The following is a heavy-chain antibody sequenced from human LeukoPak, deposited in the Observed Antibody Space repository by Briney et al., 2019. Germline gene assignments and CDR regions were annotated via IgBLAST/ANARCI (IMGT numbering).Heavy chain of an antibody. D-gene: IGHD5-18*01. V-gene: IGHV3-7*01. J-gene: IGHJ6*03. Sequence: PGGSLRLSCAASGFTFSSYWMSWVRQAPGKGLEWVANIKQDGSEKYYVDSVKGRFTISRDNAKNSLYLQMNSLRAEDTAVYYCAKGAVYSYSYYMDVWGKGTTVTVSS. CDR3: AKGAVYSYSYYMDV. CDR1: GFTFSSYW. CDR2: IKQDGSEK.